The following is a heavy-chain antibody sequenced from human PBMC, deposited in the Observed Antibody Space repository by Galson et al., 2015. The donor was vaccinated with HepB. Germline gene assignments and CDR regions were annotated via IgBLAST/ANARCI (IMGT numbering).Heavy chain of an antibody. D-gene: IGHD3-10*01. CDR3: AREDYYGSGSCEY. CDR2: ISPIFGKT. CDR1: GYSFTNYA. V-gene: IGHV1-69*06. J-gene: IGHJ4*02. Sequence: SVKVSCTASGYSFTNYAINWVRQAPGQGLEWMGGISPIFGKTYYAQNFQGRVTITADKSTSAVYMELSSLTSEDTAVYYCAREDYYGSGSCEYWGQGTLVTVSS.